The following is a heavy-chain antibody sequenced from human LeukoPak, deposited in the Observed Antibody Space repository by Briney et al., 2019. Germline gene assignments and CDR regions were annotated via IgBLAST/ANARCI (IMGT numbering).Heavy chain of an antibody. Sequence: PGGSLRLSCAASGFTIGGFAMTWVRQAPGKGLEWVSSIGSDYKTHYSESVKGRFAISRDNSQSTVFLQMNSLTAEDTAVYYCAKTLRYSSSPEDYWGQGTLATVSS. CDR1: GFTIGGFA. CDR2: IGSDYKT. V-gene: IGHV3-23*01. CDR3: AKTLRYSSSPEDY. J-gene: IGHJ4*02. D-gene: IGHD6-6*01.